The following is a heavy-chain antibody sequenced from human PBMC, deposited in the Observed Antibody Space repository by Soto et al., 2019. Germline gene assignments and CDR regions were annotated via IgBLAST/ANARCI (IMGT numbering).Heavy chain of an antibody. CDR1: GGTFSSYA. Sequence: SVKVSCKASGGTFSSYAISWVRQAPGQGLEWMGGIIPIFGTANYAQKFQGRVTITANESTSTAYMELSSLRSEDTAVYYCARALVAGYSGYVGWFDPWGQGTLVTVSS. CDR3: ARALVAGYSGYVGWFDP. V-gene: IGHV1-69*13. J-gene: IGHJ5*02. D-gene: IGHD5-12*01. CDR2: IIPIFGTA.